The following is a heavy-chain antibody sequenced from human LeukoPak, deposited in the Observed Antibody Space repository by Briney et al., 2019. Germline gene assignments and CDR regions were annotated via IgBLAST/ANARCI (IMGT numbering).Heavy chain of an antibody. CDR3: TRARYCSGGSCYAEY. CDR2: IYPRDSDT. CDR1: GYSFNTYW. V-gene: IGHV5-51*01. D-gene: IGHD2-15*01. Sequence: GESLKISCKASGYSFNTYWIGWVRQMPGKGLEWMGIIYPRDSDTRYSPSFQGQVAISADKSISTAYLQWSSLKASDTAMYYCTRARYCSGGSCYAEYWGQGTLVTVSS. J-gene: IGHJ4*02.